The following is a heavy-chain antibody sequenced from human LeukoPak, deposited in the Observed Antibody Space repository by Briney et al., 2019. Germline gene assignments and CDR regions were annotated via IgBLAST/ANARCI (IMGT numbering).Heavy chain of an antibody. J-gene: IGHJ4*02. CDR2: ISSGSIEI. Sequence: PGGSLRLSCAASEFTFSSYRMDWARQAPGKGLEWVASISSGSIEIYYADAVKGRFTISRDNAKNSLYLQMSSLRGEDTAVYYCARGGYSHYDYWGPGTLVTVSS. CDR1: EFTFSSYR. V-gene: IGHV3-21*01. D-gene: IGHD6-13*01. CDR3: ARGGYSHYDY.